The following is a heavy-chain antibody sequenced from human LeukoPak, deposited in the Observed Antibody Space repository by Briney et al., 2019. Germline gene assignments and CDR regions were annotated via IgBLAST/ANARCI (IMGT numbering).Heavy chain of an antibody. D-gene: IGHD3-3*01. CDR1: GFTFSSYG. J-gene: IGHJ4*02. Sequence: GGSLRLSCAASGFTFSSYGMHWVRQAPGKGLEWVASIKKDGSETYYVDSVKGRFTFSRDNAKNSLYLQMNSLRAEDTAVYYCAKDRKITIFGVVVVWGQGTLVTVSS. V-gene: IGHV3-7*01. CDR3: AKDRKITIFGVVVV. CDR2: IKKDGSET.